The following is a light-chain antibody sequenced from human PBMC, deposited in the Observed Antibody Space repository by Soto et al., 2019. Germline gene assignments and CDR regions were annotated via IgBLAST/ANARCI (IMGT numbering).Light chain of an antibody. Sequence: DIQVTQSPPTLSASVGDRFTIXXRASQTISTWMAWYQQKPGKAPKLLXXDASTLQSGVASRFSGSGSGTEFTLIISGLQPDDSATYYCQQYTNTNNPWMFGQGTKVDI. CDR3: QQYTNTNNPWM. J-gene: IGKJ1*01. CDR2: DAS. V-gene: IGKV1-5*01. CDR1: QTISTW.